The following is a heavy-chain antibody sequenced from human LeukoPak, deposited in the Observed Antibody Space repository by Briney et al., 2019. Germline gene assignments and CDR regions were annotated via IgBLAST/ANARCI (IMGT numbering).Heavy chain of an antibody. V-gene: IGHV3-30*18. J-gene: IGHJ4*02. CDR3: AKDHYVLRTFGWPRD. D-gene: IGHD3-9*01. CDR2: ISYDGSNQ. CDR1: GFGFSSYA. Sequence: GKSLRLSCAASGFGFSSYAMHWVRQTPGKGLEWLALISYDGSNQHYAPSVKGRFTISRDNAKNTVDLQMNSLRPEDTAVYYCAKDHYVLRTFGWPRDWGQGALVMVSS.